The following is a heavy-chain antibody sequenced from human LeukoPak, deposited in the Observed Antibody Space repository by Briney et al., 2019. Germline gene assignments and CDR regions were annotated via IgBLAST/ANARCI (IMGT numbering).Heavy chain of an antibody. CDR1: GYTFTGYY. CDR2: INPNSGGT. Sequence: ASVKVSCKASGYTFTGYYMHWVRQAPGQGLEWMGWINPNSGGTNYAQKFQGRVTMTRDTSISTAYMELSRLRSDDTAVYYCARGTGVGATVWFDPWGQGTLVTVSS. V-gene: IGHV1-2*02. D-gene: IGHD1-26*01. CDR3: ARGTGVGATVWFDP. J-gene: IGHJ5*02.